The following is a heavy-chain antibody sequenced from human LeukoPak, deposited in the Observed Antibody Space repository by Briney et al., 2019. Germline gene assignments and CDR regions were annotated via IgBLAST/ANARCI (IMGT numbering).Heavy chain of an antibody. CDR1: GFAFNTYG. V-gene: IGHV3-23*01. Sequence: GGSLRLSCAASGFAFNTYGMSWVRQAPGKGLDWVSAISGSGGNTYYADSVKGRFTISRDNSKSTLYLQMNSLRAEDTALYYCAKDRTWGLDYWGQGTLVTVSS. CDR3: AKDRTWGLDY. CDR2: ISGSGGNT. J-gene: IGHJ4*02. D-gene: IGHD7-27*01.